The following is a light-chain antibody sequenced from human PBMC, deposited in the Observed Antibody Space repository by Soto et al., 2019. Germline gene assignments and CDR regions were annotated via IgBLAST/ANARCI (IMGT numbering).Light chain of an antibody. CDR1: QAISSY. J-gene: IGKJ1*01. CDR3: QQYYTYPQT. V-gene: IGKV1-8*01. CDR2: AAS. Sequence: QSTQSPTSLSPSIGDRFKITGLSSQAISSYLAWYQQKPGTAPKLLIYAASTLQSGVPSRFSGSGSGTDFSLTISCLQSEDFATYYCQQYYTYPQTFGQGTKVDIK.